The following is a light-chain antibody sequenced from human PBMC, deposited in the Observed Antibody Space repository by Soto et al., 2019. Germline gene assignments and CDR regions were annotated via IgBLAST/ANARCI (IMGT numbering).Light chain of an antibody. Sequence: EIVLTQSSASLSSYQGDRVTLSFLSSQYINTRLAWYQHRPGQAPRLLIYQTSIRAAGIPARFSGSGSGRDFTLTISRLEPEDFAVYYCQQYGSSPITFGQGTRLEI. CDR2: QTS. CDR1: QYINTR. CDR3: QQYGSSPIT. V-gene: IGKV3-20*01. J-gene: IGKJ5*01.